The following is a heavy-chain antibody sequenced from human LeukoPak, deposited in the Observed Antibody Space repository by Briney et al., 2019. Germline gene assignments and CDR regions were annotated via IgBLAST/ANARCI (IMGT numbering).Heavy chain of an antibody. Sequence: GGSLRLSCAASGFTFSSYTMNWVRQAPGKGLEWVSSIISSGSYIYYADSVKGRFTISKDNAKNSLYLQMNSLRAEDTAVYYCARDFGGYCSSSNCYLGWLDYWGQGTLVTVSS. V-gene: IGHV3-21*03. J-gene: IGHJ4*02. CDR3: ARDFGGYCSSSNCYLGWLDY. D-gene: IGHD2-2*01. CDR1: GFTFSSYT. CDR2: IISSGSYI.